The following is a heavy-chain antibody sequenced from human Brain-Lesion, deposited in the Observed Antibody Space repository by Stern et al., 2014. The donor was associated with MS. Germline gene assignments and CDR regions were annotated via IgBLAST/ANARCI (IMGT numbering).Heavy chain of an antibody. V-gene: IGHV1-2*02. J-gene: IGHJ6*02. CDR3: ARDQRGITIFGVVTDYYYLGMDV. CDR1: GYIFTGYY. D-gene: IGHD3-3*01. Sequence: VHLVESGAEVKKPGASVKVSCKTSGYIFTGYYIHWVRQAPGQGLEWMAWINPNTGGTKYAQKFQGRGTMSRDTSISTAYVELSSLISDDTAVYYCARDQRGITIFGVVTDYYYLGMDVWGQGTTVTVSS. CDR2: INPNTGGT.